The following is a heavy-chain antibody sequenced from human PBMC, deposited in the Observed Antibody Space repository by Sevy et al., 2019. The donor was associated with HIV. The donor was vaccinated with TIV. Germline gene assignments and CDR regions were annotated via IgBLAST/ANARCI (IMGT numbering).Heavy chain of an antibody. J-gene: IGHJ4*02. CDR3: ARGGQDYGGSFCLDY. CDR1: RFTFSNYA. Sequence: GGSLRLSCAASRFTFSNYAMSWVRQAPGKGLEWVSSISRSGGSTYYADSVKGRFTISRDNSKNTLYLQMNRLRAEDTAVYYCARGGQDYGGSFCLDYWGPGTLVTVSS. D-gene: IGHD2-15*01. V-gene: IGHV3-23*01. CDR2: ISRSGGST.